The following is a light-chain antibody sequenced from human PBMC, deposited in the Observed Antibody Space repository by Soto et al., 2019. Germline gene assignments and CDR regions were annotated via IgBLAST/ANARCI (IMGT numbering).Light chain of an antibody. Sequence: EIVLTQSPATLSLSPGERATLSCRASQSVSIHLAWYQQKPGQPPRLLIYDASNRATGIPARFSGSGSGTDFTLTITSLEPEDFAIYYCQQRSNWPLTFGGGTKVEIK. J-gene: IGKJ4*01. CDR3: QQRSNWPLT. V-gene: IGKV3-11*01. CDR1: QSVSIH. CDR2: DAS.